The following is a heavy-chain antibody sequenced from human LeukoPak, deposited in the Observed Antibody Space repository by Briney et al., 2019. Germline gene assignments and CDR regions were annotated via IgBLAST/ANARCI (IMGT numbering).Heavy chain of an antibody. CDR1: GFTFSSYG. D-gene: IGHD5-18*01. Sequence: GGSLRLSCAASGFTFSSYGMHWVRQAPGKGLEWVAFIRYDGSNKYYADSVKGRFTISRDNSKNTLYLQMNSLRAEDTAVYYCAKAEGYSYSFDYWGQGTLVTVSS. CDR2: IRYDGSNK. V-gene: IGHV3-30*02. J-gene: IGHJ4*02. CDR3: AKAEGYSYSFDY.